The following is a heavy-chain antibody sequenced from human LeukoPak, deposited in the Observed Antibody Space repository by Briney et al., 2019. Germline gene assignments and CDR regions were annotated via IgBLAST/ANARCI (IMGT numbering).Heavy chain of an antibody. J-gene: IGHJ6*02. D-gene: IGHD3-9*01. CDR1: GGTFSSYA. V-gene: IGHV1-69*04. CDR2: IIPILGIA. CDR3: ARTKNDDILTGYSNYYYGMDV. Sequence: SVKVSCKASGGTFSSYAISWVRQAPGQGLEWMGRIIPILGIANYAQKFQGRVTITADKSTSAAYMELSSLRSEDTAVYYCARTKNDDILTGYSNYYYGMDVWGQGTTVTVSS.